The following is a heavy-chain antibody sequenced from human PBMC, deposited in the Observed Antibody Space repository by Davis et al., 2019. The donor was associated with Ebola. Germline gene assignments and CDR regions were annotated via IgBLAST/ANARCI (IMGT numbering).Heavy chain of an antibody. Sequence: ASVMISCKASGYTFTTYAMHWVRQAPGHRFEWMGWINSGNGNTEYSQKFQGRVTITRDTSATTAYMELRSLRSEEQAVYYCARDRLESNSGLGYWGQGTLVTVSS. CDR2: INSGNGNT. D-gene: IGHD2/OR15-2a*01. V-gene: IGHV1-3*01. J-gene: IGHJ4*02. CDR3: ARDRLESNSGLGY. CDR1: GYTFTTYA.